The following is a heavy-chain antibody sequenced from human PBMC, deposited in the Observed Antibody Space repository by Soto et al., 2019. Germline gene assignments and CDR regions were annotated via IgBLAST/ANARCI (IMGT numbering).Heavy chain of an antibody. V-gene: IGHV4-59*01. CDR3: ARVVYDSVWGSYRYTVPGAFDY. D-gene: IGHD3-16*02. CDR1: GGYISSYY. Sequence: PSETLSVTFTVSGGYISSYYWSWIRQPPGKGLEWIGSIYYSGNTNYHPSLKSRVTVAVDTSKNQFSLKLSSVTAADTAVYYCARVVYDSVWGSYRYTVPGAFDYWGQGALVTVSS. CDR2: IYYSGNT. J-gene: IGHJ4*02.